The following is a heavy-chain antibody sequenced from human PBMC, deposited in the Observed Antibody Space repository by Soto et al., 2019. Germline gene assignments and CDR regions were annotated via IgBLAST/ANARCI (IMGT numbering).Heavy chain of an antibody. CDR2: IYYSGST. D-gene: IGHD6-6*01. J-gene: IGHJ5*02. Sequence: PSETLSLTCTVSGCSISSSSYYWGWIRQPPGKGLEWIGSIYYSGSTYYNPSLKSRVTISVDTSKNQFSLKLSSVTAADTAVYYCAVAARPPSYPNLFDPWGQGTLVTVSS. V-gene: IGHV4-39*01. CDR1: GCSISSSSYY. CDR3: AVAARPPSYPNLFDP.